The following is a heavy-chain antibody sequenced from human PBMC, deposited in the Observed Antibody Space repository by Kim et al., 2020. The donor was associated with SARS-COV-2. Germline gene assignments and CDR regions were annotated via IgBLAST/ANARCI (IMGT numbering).Heavy chain of an antibody. CDR3: ARDRNLVVAATSTYYYYGMDV. V-gene: IGHV1-18*01. Sequence: ASVKVSCKASGYTFTSYGISWVRQAPGQGLEWMGWISAYNGNTNYAQKLQGRVTMTTDTSTSTAYMELRSLRSDDTAVYYCARDRNLVVAATSTYYYYGMDVWGQGTTVTVSS. D-gene: IGHD2-15*01. CDR2: ISAYNGNT. J-gene: IGHJ6*02. CDR1: GYTFTSYG.